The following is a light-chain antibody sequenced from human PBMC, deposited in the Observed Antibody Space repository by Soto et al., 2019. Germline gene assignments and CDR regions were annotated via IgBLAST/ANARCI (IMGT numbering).Light chain of an antibody. CDR2: GNS. Sequence: AVVTQPPSVSGAPGQRVTISCTGSSSNIGAGYDVHWYQQLPGTAPKLLIYGNSNRPSGVPDRFSGSKSGTSASLAITGLQAEDEADYYCQSYDSSLSGSAYVCGTGTKLTVL. V-gene: IGLV1-40*01. CDR3: QSYDSSLSGSAYV. CDR1: SSNIGAGYD. J-gene: IGLJ1*01.